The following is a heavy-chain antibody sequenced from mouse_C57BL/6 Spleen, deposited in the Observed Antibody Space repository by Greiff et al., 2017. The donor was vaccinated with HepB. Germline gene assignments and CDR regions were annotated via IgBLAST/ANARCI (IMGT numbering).Heavy chain of an antibody. CDR2: IYPSDSET. V-gene: IGHV1-61*01. CDR1: GYTFTSYW. CDR3: ARESYYGSSYGWYFDV. J-gene: IGHJ1*03. D-gene: IGHD1-1*01. Sequence: QVQLQQPGAELVRPGSSVKLSCKASGYTFTSYWMDWVKQRPGQGLEWIGNIYPSDSETHYNQKFKDKATLTVDKSSSTAYMQLSSLTSEDSAVYYCARESYYGSSYGWYFDVWGTGTTVTVSS.